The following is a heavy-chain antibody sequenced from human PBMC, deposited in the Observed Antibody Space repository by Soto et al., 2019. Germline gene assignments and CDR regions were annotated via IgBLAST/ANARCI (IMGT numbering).Heavy chain of an antibody. CDR1: GFTFSSYG. CDR2: IWYDGSNK. J-gene: IGHJ3*02. Sequence: GGSLRLSCAASGFTFSSYGMHWVRQAPGKGLEWVAVIWYDGSNKYYADSVKGRFTISRDNSKNTLYLQMNSLRAEDTAVYYCARDLKGTGDAFDIWGQGTMVTVSS. CDR3: ARDLKGTGDAFDI. V-gene: IGHV3-33*01. D-gene: IGHD3-10*01.